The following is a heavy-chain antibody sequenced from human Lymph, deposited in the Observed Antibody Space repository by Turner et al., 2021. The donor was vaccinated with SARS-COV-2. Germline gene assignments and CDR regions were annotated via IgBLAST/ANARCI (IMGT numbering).Heavy chain of an antibody. CDR1: CGSISSYY. CDR2: IHYSGST. D-gene: IGHD6-19*01. V-gene: IGHV4-59*08. J-gene: IGHJ6*02. Sequence: QVQLQESGPGVVRTSETLSLTCTVSCGSISSYYGSGIRQPPGKGLEWIGCIHYSGSTNYNLSLKSRVTISVDTSKNQFSLKLSSVTAADTAVYYCARHGFSGWYGGGMDVWGQGTTVTVSS. CDR3: ARHGFSGWYGGGMDV.